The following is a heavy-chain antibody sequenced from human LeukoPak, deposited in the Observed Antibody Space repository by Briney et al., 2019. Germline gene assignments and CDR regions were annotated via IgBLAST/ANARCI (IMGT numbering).Heavy chain of an antibody. Sequence: PGGSLRLSCAASGFTFSSYEMNWVRQAPGKGLEWVSYISSSGSTIYYADSVKGRFTISRDNTKNSLYLQINSLRAEDTAVYYCARTPGGSLDAFDIWGQGTIVTVSS. CDR3: ARTPGGSLDAFDI. CDR1: GFTFSSYE. V-gene: IGHV3-48*03. J-gene: IGHJ3*02. CDR2: ISSSGSTI. D-gene: IGHD3-16*01.